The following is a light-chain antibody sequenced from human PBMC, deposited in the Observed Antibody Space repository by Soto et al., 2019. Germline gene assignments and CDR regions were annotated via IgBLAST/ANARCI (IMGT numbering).Light chain of an antibody. CDR3: QQYGTSSYT. V-gene: IGKV3-20*01. CDR2: GAS. CDR1: QTLSNNN. Sequence: EIGLTQSPGTLSLSPGERATLSCRASQTLSNNNLAWFQQKPGQAPRRLIYGASNRATGIPDRFGGSGSGTDFTLTISRLEPEEFAVYYCQQYGTSSYTFGQGTKLEIK. J-gene: IGKJ2*01.